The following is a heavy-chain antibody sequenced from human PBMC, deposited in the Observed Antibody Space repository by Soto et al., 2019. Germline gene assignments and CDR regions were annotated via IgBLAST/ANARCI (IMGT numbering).Heavy chain of an antibody. CDR1: GFSFSSFG. CDR2: NSYDGSNK. J-gene: IGHJ4*02. V-gene: IGHV3-30*18. D-gene: IGHD7-27*01. CDR3: AKENWANPDS. Sequence: PGGSLRLSCAASGFSFSSFGMHWVRQAPGKGLEWVAFNSYDGSNKYYADSVKGRFTISRDSSEKTLYLQMNSLRPEDTAVYYCAKENWANPDSWGQGTLVTVSS.